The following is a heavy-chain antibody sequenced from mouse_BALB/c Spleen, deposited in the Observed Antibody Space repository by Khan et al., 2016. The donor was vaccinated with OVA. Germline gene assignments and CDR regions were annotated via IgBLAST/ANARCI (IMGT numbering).Heavy chain of an antibody. Sequence: VQLQESGPGLVAPSQSLSNTCTISGFSLTNYGVHWVRQPPGKGLEWLVVIWSDGSTTYNSALKSRLTISKDNSKSQVFLKMNSLQTDDTAVYFCARQPYYHYNIMDYWGQGTSVTVSS. CDR1: GFSLTNYG. CDR2: IWSDGST. J-gene: IGHJ4*01. D-gene: IGHD2-10*01. CDR3: ARQPYYHYNIMDY. V-gene: IGHV2-6-1*01.